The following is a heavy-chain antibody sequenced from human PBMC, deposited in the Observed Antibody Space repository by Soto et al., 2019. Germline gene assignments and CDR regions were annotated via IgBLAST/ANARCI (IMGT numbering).Heavy chain of an antibody. V-gene: IGHV1-2*04. J-gene: IGHJ4*02. CDR1: GYTFTGYY. D-gene: IGHD1-26*01. CDR2: INPNSGGT. CDR3: ARGGAGHAFDY. Sequence: GAPVKVSCKAAGYTFTGYYMHWVRHAPGQGLEWMGWINPNSGGTNYAQKFQGWVTMTRDTSISTAYMELSRLRSDDTAVYYCARGGAGHAFDYWGQGTLVTVSS.